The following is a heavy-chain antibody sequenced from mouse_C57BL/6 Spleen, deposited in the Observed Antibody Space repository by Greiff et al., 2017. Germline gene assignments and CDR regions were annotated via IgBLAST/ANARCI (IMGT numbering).Heavy chain of an antibody. CDR1: GFTFSSYA. V-gene: IGHV5-4*01. CDR3: ARDRSDYYGSPRWYFDV. D-gene: IGHD1-1*01. J-gene: IGHJ1*03. CDR2: ISDGGSYT. Sequence: DVQLVESGGGLVKPGGSLKLSCAASGFTFSSYAMSWVRQTPEKRLEWVATISDGGSYTYYPDNVKGRFTLSRDNAKNNLYLQMSHLKSEDTAMYYCARDRSDYYGSPRWYFDVWGTGTTVTVSS.